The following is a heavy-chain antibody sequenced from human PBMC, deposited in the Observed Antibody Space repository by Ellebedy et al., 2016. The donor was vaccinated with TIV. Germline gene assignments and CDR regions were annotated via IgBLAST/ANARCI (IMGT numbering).Heavy chain of an antibody. CDR2: ISRRGSTI. J-gene: IGHJ6*02. Sequence: GESLKISCAASGFTFSDYYMSWIRQAPGKGLEWVSYISRRGSTIYYADSVKGRFTISRDNAKNSLYLQMNSLRAEDTAVYYCAREGDKAMVHGMDVWGQGTTVTVSS. CDR1: GFTFSDYY. D-gene: IGHD5-18*01. V-gene: IGHV3-11*01. CDR3: AREGDKAMVHGMDV.